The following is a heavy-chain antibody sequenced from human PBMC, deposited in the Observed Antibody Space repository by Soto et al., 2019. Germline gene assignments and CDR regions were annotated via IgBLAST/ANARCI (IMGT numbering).Heavy chain of an antibody. Sequence: GGSLRLSCAASGFTFSSYAMHWVRQAPGKGLEWVAVISYDGSNKYYADSVKGRFTISRDNSKNTLYLQMNSLRAEDTAVYYCARDTPVVAAAFDYWGQGTLVTVSS. CDR2: ISYDGSNK. J-gene: IGHJ4*02. V-gene: IGHV3-30-3*01. D-gene: IGHD2-15*01. CDR1: GFTFSSYA. CDR3: ARDTPVVAAAFDY.